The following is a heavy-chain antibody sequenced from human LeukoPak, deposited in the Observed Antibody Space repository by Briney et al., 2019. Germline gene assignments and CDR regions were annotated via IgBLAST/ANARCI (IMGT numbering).Heavy chain of an antibody. V-gene: IGHV3-15*01. Sequence: GGSLRLSCGITGLPFMDAWVNWVRPAPGKGLEWVGRIKGGGTTDYAAPVQGRFIMSRDDSKNTLYLRMNSLKTEDTAVYYCTHVDFVEDRSGPWGQGTLVTVSS. CDR1: GLPFMDAW. CDR3: THVDFVEDRSGP. J-gene: IGHJ5*02. CDR2: IKGGGTT. D-gene: IGHD5-12*01.